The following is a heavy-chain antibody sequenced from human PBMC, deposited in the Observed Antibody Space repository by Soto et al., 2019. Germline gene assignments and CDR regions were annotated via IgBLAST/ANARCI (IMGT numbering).Heavy chain of an antibody. V-gene: IGHV4-4*02. J-gene: IGHJ4*02. CDR2: IYHSGTT. CDR3: ALPGTHAILAY. CDR1: GGSISSSEW. Sequence: QVQLQGSGPGLVKPSGTLSLTCVVSGGSISSSEWWSWVRQPPGKGLEWIGEIYHSGTTNYNPSLKGLGTISGDKSENQFSLKLVSVTAADTAVYYCALPGTHAILAYWGQGTLVTVSS.